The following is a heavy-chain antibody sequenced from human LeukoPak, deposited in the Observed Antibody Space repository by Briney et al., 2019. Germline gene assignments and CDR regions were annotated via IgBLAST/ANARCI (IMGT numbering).Heavy chain of an antibody. J-gene: IGHJ5*02. CDR2: IDQSGST. V-gene: IGHV4-34*01. CDR1: GGSFSDFY. CDR3: AGGDMTTQPQTYFDP. Sequence: SETLSLTCAVYGGSFSDFYWSWIRQPPGKGLEWIGEIDQSGSTNYNPSLKSRVTISVDTSKKKFSLKLNSVTAADTAVYYCAGGDMTTQPQTYFDPWGQGTLVTVSS. D-gene: IGHD4-11*01.